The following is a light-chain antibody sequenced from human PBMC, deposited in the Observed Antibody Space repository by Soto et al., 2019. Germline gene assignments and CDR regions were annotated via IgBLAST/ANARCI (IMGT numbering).Light chain of an antibody. J-gene: IGKJ2*01. Sequence: DIQMTQSPSSLSASVGDRVTITCRASQGVRSAVGWYQQKPGKAPRRLIYAAFSLQSGVPSRFSGSGSGTEFTLTISSLQPEDFATYYCLQYTSYPYTFGQGTKLEIK. V-gene: IGKV1-17*01. CDR2: AAF. CDR1: QGVRSA. CDR3: LQYTSYPYT.